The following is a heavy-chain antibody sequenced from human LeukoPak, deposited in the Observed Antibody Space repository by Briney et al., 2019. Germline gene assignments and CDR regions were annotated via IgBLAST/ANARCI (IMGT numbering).Heavy chain of an antibody. Sequence: GGSLRLSCAASGSTFSTQALSWVRQAPGKGLEWLSSFTGEAVSIHYAESVKGRFTLSRDSSKEIMYLQMDNLRVGDTAMYFCAAGGGNTFNPWAQGVLVTVSS. CDR2: FTGEAVSI. V-gene: IGHV3-23*01. CDR3: AAGGGNTFNP. CDR1: GSTFSTQA. J-gene: IGHJ5*02. D-gene: IGHD1-14*01.